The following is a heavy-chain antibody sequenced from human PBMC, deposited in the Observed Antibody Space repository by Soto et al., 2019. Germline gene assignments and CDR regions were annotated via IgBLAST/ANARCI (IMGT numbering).Heavy chain of an antibody. V-gene: IGHV4-39*01. Sequence: QLQLQESGPGLVKPSETLSLTCTVSGGSISSSSYYWGWIRQPPGKGLEWIGSIYYSGSTYYNPYLRSRFTISVDTSKNQFSLQLRSVTAADTAVYYCARGDGYDGYNWFDPWGQGTLVTVSS. CDR3: ARGDGYDGYNWFDP. CDR2: IYYSGST. J-gene: IGHJ5*02. CDR1: GGSISSSSYY. D-gene: IGHD5-12*01.